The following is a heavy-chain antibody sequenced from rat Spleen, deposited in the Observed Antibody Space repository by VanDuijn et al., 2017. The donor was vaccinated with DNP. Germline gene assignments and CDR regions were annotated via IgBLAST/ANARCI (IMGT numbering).Heavy chain of an antibody. J-gene: IGHJ4*01. CDR3: ARYSRGAMDA. CDR1: GFNFNDYW. CDR2: INKGSSTI. Sequence: EVKLVESGGGLVQPGRSLKLSCAASGFNFNDYWMAWVRQAPGKGLEWIGEINKGSSTINYTPSLKDKFTISRDNAQSTLYLQMSKLGSEDTAIYYCARYSRGAMDAWGQGTSVTVSS. V-gene: IGHV4-2*01. D-gene: IGHD1-11*01.